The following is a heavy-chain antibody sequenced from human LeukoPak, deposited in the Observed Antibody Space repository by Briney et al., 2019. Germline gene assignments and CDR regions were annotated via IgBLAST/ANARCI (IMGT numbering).Heavy chain of an antibody. V-gene: IGHV3-23*01. J-gene: IGHJ4*02. CDR1: GFTFSSYA. D-gene: IGHD3-22*01. Sequence: HAGGSLRLSCAASGFTFSSYAMSWVRQAPGKGLEWVSAISGSGGSTYYADSVKGRFTISRDNSKNTLYLQMNSLRAEDTAVYYCAKYEAHYYDSSGYFGWGQGTLVTVSS. CDR2: ISGSGGST. CDR3: AKYEAHYYDSSGYFG.